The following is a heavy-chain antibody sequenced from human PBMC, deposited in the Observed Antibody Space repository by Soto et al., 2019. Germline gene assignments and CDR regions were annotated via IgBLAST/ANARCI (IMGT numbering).Heavy chain of an antibody. CDR2: IKKDGSEK. J-gene: IGHJ4*02. V-gene: IGHV3-7*01. Sequence: EVQLVESGGGWVQPGGSLRLSCAASGFSFRDAWMSWVRQAPGKGPEWVAKIKKDGSEKYYVDSVKGRFTISRDNARSSLYLQMNRLTADDTAVYYCATNAFWGQGSLVTVSS. CDR3: ATNAF. CDR1: GFSFRDAW. D-gene: IGHD2-2*01.